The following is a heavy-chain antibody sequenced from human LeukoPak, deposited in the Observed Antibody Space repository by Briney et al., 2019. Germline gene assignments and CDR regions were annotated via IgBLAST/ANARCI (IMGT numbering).Heavy chain of an antibody. D-gene: IGHD4-23*01. CDR2: INHSGST. CDR1: GGSFSGYY. V-gene: IGHV4-34*01. CDR3: ATSPTVGLDY. J-gene: IGHJ4*02. Sequence: PSETLSLTCAVYGGSFSGYYWSWIRQPPGKGLEWIGEINHSGSTNYNPSLKSRVTISVDTSKNQFSLKLSSVTAADTAVYYCATSPTVGLDYWGQGTLVTVSS.